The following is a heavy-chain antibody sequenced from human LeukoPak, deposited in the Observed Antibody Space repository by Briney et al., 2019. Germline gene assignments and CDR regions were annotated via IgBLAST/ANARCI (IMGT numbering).Heavy chain of an antibody. Sequence: LAGGSLRLSCAASGFTFSSYGMHWVRQAPGKGLEWVAAIWYDGSIQYYADSVEGRFTISRDNSKNTLYLQMDSLRAEDTAVYYCARRYDFWDYWGQGTLVTVSS. V-gene: IGHV3-33*01. J-gene: IGHJ4*02. CDR3: ARRYDFWDY. D-gene: IGHD3-3*01. CDR2: IWYDGSIQ. CDR1: GFTFSSYG.